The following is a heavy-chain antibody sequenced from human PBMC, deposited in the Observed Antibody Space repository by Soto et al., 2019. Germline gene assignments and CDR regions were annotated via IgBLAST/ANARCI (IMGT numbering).Heavy chain of an antibody. Sequence: SVKVSCKASGGTFSSYAISWVRQAPGQGLEWMGGIIPIFGTANYAQKFQGRVTITADESTSTAYMELSSLRSEDTAVYYCAKRVIFGVVPYYYYGMDVWGQGTTVTVSS. D-gene: IGHD3-3*01. J-gene: IGHJ6*02. CDR2: IIPIFGTA. CDR1: GGTFSSYA. V-gene: IGHV1-69*13. CDR3: AKRVIFGVVPYYYYGMDV.